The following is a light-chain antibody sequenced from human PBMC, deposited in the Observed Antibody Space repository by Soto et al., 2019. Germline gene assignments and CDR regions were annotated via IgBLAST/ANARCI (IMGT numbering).Light chain of an antibody. CDR1: QSLSNSY. Sequence: EIVLTQSPGTLSLSPGEGATLSCRASQSLSNSYLAWYQQKPGQAPRLLIYGASSRATGIPDRFSGSGSGTGFPLTISRLEPEDVAEYYCQQYVSSPLTFGTGTKVDIK. J-gene: IGKJ3*01. V-gene: IGKV3-20*01. CDR3: QQYVSSPLT. CDR2: GAS.